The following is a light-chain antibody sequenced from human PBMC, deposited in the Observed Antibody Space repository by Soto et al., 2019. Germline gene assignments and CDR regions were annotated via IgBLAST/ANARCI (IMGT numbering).Light chain of an antibody. CDR3: QQYDNLPLT. J-gene: IGKJ3*01. V-gene: IGKV1-33*01. CDR1: QDISNY. CDR2: DAS. Sequence: DIQMTQSPSSLSASVGDRVTITCQASQDISNYLNWYQQKPGKAPTLLIYDASNLETGVPSRFSGSGSGTDFTCTISSLQPEDIATYYCQQYDNLPLTFGPGTKVDIK.